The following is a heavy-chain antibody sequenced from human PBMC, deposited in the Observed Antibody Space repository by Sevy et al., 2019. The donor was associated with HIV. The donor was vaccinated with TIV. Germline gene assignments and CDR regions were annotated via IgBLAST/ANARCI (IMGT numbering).Heavy chain of an antibody. CDR2: MKQDGSEK. CDR1: GFTFSTYW. Sequence: GESLKISCAASGFTFSTYWMSWVRQAPGKGLEWVATMKQDGSEKDYVDSVKGRFTISRDNAKNSLYLQMNSLRGEDTAVYYCGRGGVGGYSYSLDSWGQGTLVTVSS. D-gene: IGHD5-18*01. J-gene: IGHJ4*02. CDR3: GRGGVGGYSYSLDS. V-gene: IGHV3-7*01.